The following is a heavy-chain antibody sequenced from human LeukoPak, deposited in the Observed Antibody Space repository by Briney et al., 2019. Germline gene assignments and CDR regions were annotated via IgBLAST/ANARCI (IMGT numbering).Heavy chain of an antibody. CDR3: ARTTRESGGGCWYFDL. Sequence: PSETLSLTCGVYGESFSGDYWSWIRQPPGKGLEWIGQINHSGSSNYNPSLKSRVNISVDTSKNQFSLKLSSVTAADTAIYYCARTTRESGGGCWYFDLWGRGTLVTVSS. J-gene: IGHJ2*01. CDR1: GESFSGDY. D-gene: IGHD3-10*01. V-gene: IGHV4-34*01. CDR2: INHSGSS.